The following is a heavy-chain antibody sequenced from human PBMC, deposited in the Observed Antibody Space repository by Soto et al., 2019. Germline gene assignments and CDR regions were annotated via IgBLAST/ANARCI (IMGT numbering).Heavy chain of an antibody. CDR2: INHSGST. Sequence: SETLSLTCAVYGGSFSGYYWSWIRQPPGKGLEWIGEINHSGSTNYNPSLKSRVTISVDTSKNQFSLKLSSVTAADTAVYYCSLAVAGDFDYWGQGTLVT. J-gene: IGHJ4*02. CDR1: GGSFSGYY. D-gene: IGHD6-19*01. V-gene: IGHV4-34*01. CDR3: SLAVAGDFDY.